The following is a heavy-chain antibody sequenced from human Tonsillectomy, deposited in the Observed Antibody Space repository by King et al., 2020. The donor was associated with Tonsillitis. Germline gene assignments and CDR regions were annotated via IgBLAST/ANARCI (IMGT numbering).Heavy chain of an antibody. CDR2: IKQDGSEK. Sequence: VQLMESGGGFVQPGGSLRLSCAASAFTFSTYWMSWVRQAPGKGLEWVANIKQDGSEKYYLDSGRGRFTISRDNAKNSLYLQMNSLRAEDTAVYYCAGDRGVNQVHWYFDLWGRGTLVTVSS. CDR1: AFTFSTYW. V-gene: IGHV3-7*01. J-gene: IGHJ2*01. D-gene: IGHD4/OR15-4a*01. CDR3: AGDRGVNQVHWYFDL.